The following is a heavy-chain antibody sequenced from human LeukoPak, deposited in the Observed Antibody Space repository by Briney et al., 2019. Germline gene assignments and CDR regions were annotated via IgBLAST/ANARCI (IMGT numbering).Heavy chain of an antibody. D-gene: IGHD3-9*01. V-gene: IGHV3-33*01. J-gene: IGHJ4*02. CDR2: IWYDGSNK. CDR1: GFTFSSYG. Sequence: GGSLRLSCAASGFTFSSYGMHWVRQAPGKGLEWVAVIWYDGSNKYYADSVKGRFTISRDNSKNTLYLQMNSLRAEDTAVYYCARGEPELLRYFDWLSPSFDYWGQGTLVTVSS. CDR3: ARGEPELLRYFDWLSPSFDY.